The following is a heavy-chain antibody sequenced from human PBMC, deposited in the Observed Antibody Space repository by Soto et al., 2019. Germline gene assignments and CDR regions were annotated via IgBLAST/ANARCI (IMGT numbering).Heavy chain of an antibody. Sequence: PSETLSLTCTVSGGSISSYYWSWIRQPPGKGLEWIGYIYYSGRTNYNPSLKSRVTISVDTSKNQFSLKLSSVTAADTAVYYCARDIMGTNYYYYGMDVWGQGTTVTVS. CDR2: IYYSGRT. CDR3: ARDIMGTNYYYYGMDV. CDR1: GGSISSYY. J-gene: IGHJ6*02. V-gene: IGHV4-59*01. D-gene: IGHD2-8*01.